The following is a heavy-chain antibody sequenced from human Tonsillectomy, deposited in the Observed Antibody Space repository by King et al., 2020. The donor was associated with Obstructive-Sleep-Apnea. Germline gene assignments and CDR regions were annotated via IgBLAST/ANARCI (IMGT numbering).Heavy chain of an antibody. J-gene: IGHJ4*02. CDR1: GFTFSSYA. CDR3: ARDGLDSSGYLDY. CDR2: ISHDGSNK. Sequence: VQLVESGGGMVQPGRSLRLSCAASGFTFSSYAMHWVRQAPGKGLEWVAVISHDGSNKNYADSVKGRFTISRDNSKKTLYVQMNSQRAEDTAVYYCARDGLDSSGYLDYWGQGTLVTVSS. D-gene: IGHD3-22*01. V-gene: IGHV3-30*04.